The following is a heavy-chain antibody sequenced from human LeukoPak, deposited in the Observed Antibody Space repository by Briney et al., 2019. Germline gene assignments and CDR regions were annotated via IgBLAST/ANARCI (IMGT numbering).Heavy chain of an antibody. D-gene: IGHD3-3*01. CDR2: ISYDGSNK. CDR1: GFTFSSYG. J-gene: IGHJ4*02. CDR3: AKGQYYDFWSGYYLTRYYFDY. Sequence: GGSLRLSCAASGFTFSSYGMHWVRQAPGKGLEWVAVISYDGSNKYYADSVKGRFTVSRDNSKNTLYLQMNSLRAEDTAVYYCAKGQYYDFWSGYYLTRYYFDYWGQGTLVTVSS. V-gene: IGHV3-30*18.